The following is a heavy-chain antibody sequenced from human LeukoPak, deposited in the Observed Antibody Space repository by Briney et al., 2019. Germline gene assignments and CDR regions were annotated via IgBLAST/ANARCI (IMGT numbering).Heavy chain of an antibody. J-gene: IGHJ3*02. V-gene: IGHV4-59*01. CDR1: GGSITNSY. CDR3: ARDPLSTNDFDI. CDR2: INYSGST. D-gene: IGHD1-1*01. Sequence: SETLSPTCTVSGGSITNSYWNWIRQSPGKGLEWIGYINYSGSTNYNPSLKSRVTISVDTSKNQFSLKLSSVTAADTAVYFCARDPLSTNDFDIWGQGTMVTVSS.